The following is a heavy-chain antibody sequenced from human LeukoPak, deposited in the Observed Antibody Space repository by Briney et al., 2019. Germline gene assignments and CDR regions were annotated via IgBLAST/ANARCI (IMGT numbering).Heavy chain of an antibody. J-gene: IGHJ4*02. Sequence: GGSLRLSCAASGFTFSNYAMHWVRQAPGKGLEYVSAISNNGGGTYYANSVKGRFTISRHNSKNTLYLQMGSLRVEDMAVYYCARRSNGYYSYWGQGTLVTVSS. CDR1: GFTFSNYA. D-gene: IGHD3-22*01. CDR2: ISNNGGGT. CDR3: ARRSNGYYSY. V-gene: IGHV3-64*01.